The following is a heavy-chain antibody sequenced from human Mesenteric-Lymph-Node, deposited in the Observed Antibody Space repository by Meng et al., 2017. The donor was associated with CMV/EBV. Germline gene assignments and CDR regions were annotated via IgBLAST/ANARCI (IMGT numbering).Heavy chain of an antibody. CDR2: IIPILGIA. D-gene: IGHD2-2*01. CDR3: ARVRYCSSTSCYGYNWFDP. J-gene: IGHJ5*02. V-gene: IGHV1-69*02. CDR1: FSSYT. Sequence: FSSYTISWVRQAPGQGLEWMGRIIPILGIANYAQKFQGRVTITADKSTSTAYMELSSLRSEDTAVYYCARVRYCSSTSCYGYNWFDPWGQGTLVTVSS.